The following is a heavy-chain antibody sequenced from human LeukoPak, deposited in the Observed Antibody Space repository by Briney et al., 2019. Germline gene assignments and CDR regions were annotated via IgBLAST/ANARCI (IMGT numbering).Heavy chain of an antibody. CDR2: ISGSGGST. Sequence: GGSLRLSCAASGFTSSNYAMSWVRQAPGKGLEWVSAISGSGGSTYYADSVKGRFTISRDNSKNTLYLQMNSLRAEDTAVYYCAKWGGVVVPAAPIDYGGQGTLVTVSS. V-gene: IGHV3-23*01. J-gene: IGHJ4*02. CDR3: AKWGGVVVPAAPIDY. CDR1: GFTSSNYA. D-gene: IGHD2-2*01.